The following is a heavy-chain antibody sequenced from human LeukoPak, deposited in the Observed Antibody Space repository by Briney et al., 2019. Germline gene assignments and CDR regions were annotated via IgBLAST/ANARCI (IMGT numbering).Heavy chain of an antibody. V-gene: IGHV3-9*03. D-gene: IGHD3-22*01. J-gene: IGHJ4*02. Sequence: TGGSLRLSCAASGFTFDDYAMHWVRQAPGKGLEWVSGISWNSGSIGYADSVKGRLTISRDNAKNSLYLQMNSLRAEDMALYYCAKSAYYDSSGPYYFDYWGQGTLVTVSS. CDR1: GFTFDDYA. CDR3: AKSAYYDSSGPYYFDY. CDR2: ISWNSGSI.